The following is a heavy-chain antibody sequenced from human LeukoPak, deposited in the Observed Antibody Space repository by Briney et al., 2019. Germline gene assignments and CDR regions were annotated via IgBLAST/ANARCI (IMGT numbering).Heavy chain of an antibody. CDR3: ARELRWYPGQYWFDP. CDR2: ISYSWST. J-gene: IGHJ5*02. V-gene: IGHV4-59*01. Sequence: SETLSLTCTVAGGSISSYYWSWVRQTAGKGREWLGYISYSWSTNYNPSLKIRVTISVDTSKNQFSLKLSSVTAADTAVYYCARELRWYPGQYWFDPWGQGTLVTVSS. CDR1: GGSISSYY. D-gene: IGHD4-23*01.